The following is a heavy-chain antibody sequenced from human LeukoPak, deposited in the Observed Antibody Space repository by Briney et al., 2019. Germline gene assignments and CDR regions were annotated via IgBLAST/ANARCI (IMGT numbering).Heavy chain of an antibody. CDR1: GFPFNTFT. CDR3: ASGRGY. V-gene: IGHV3-21*01. J-gene: IGHJ4*02. Sequence: GGSLRLSCAASGFPFNTFTMNWVRPARGKGLEWVSFIRSSASNIYYADSVKGRFTISRDNAKNSLYLQMNSLRVEDTAVYYCASGRGYWGQGTLVTVSS. D-gene: IGHD1-26*01. CDR2: IRSSASNI.